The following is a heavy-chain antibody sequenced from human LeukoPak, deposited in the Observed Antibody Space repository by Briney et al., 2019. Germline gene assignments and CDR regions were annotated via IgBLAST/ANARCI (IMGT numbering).Heavy chain of an antibody. Sequence: GGSLRLPCAASGFTFSSYAMTWVRQAPGKGLEWVSASTGSGGTTYYADTVMGRFTISRDNSKNTLYLQMNSLRAEDTAVYYCAKLQSDGLRTYYGMDVWGQGTTVTVSS. CDR1: GFTFSSYA. J-gene: IGHJ6*02. D-gene: IGHD4-17*01. CDR2: STGSGGTT. CDR3: AKLQSDGLRTYYGMDV. V-gene: IGHV3-23*01.